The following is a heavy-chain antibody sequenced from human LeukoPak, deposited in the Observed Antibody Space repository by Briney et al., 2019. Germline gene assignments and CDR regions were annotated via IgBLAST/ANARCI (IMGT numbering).Heavy chain of an antibody. V-gene: IGHV7-4-1*02. D-gene: IGHD2/OR15-2a*01. CDR3: AREILRLDY. J-gene: IGHJ4*02. CDR1: GHTFTSNS. Sequence: ASVKVSCKASGHTFTSNSMNWVRQAPGQGLEWMGWINTNTGNPTYAQGFTGRFVFSLDTSVSTAYLQISRLKAEDTAVYYCAREILRLDYWGQGTLVTVSS. CDR2: INTNTGNP.